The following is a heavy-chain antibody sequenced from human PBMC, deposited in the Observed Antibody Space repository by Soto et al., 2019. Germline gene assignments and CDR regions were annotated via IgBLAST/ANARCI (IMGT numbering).Heavy chain of an antibody. CDR2: IWYDGSNK. D-gene: IGHD3-3*01. CDR3: ARVEIFGVVPDY. V-gene: IGHV3-33*01. Sequence: QVQLVESGGGVVQPGRSLRLSCAASGFTFSSYGMHWVRQAPGKGLEWVAVIWYDGSNKYYADSVKGRFTISRDNSKNTLYLQMNSLRAEDTAVYYCARVEIFGVVPDYLGQGTLVTVSS. CDR1: GFTFSSYG. J-gene: IGHJ4*02.